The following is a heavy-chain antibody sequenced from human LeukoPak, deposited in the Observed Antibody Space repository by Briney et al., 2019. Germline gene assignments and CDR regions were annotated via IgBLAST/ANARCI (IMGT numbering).Heavy chain of an antibody. CDR1: GYTFSAYY. CDR3: ACHSSGWEIHY. Sequence: GASVKVSCKASGYTFSAYYMHWVRQAPGQGPEWMGWINPNSGGTNYAQKFQGRVTMTRDTSISTAYMELARLRSDDTAVYYCACHSSGWEIHYWGQGTLVTVSS. J-gene: IGHJ4*02. CDR2: INPNSGGT. D-gene: IGHD6-19*01. V-gene: IGHV1-2*02.